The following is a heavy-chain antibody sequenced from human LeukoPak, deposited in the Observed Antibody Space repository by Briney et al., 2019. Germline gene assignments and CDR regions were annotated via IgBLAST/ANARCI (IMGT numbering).Heavy chain of an antibody. CDR3: ARDRLLDSSGYRPGWFDP. CDR1: GGSISSYY. CDR2: IYYSGST. Sequence: SETLSLTCTVSGGSISSYYWSWIRQPPGKGLEWIGYIYYSGSTNYNPSLKSRVTISVDKSKDQFSLKLSSVTAADTAVHYCARDRLLDSSGYRPGWFDPWGQGTLVTVSS. D-gene: IGHD3-22*01. J-gene: IGHJ5*02. V-gene: IGHV4-59*12.